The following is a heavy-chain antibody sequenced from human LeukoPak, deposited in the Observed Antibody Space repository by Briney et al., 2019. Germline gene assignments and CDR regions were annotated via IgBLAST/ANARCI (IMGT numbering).Heavy chain of an antibody. J-gene: IGHJ4*02. CDR1: GFIFSNAW. CDR3: TTFITMVRGVTDY. Sequence: PGGSLRLSCAASGFIFSNAWMSWVRQAPGKGLEWVGRIKSKTDGGTTDYAAPVKGRFTISRDDSKNTLYLQMNSLKTEDTAVYYCTTFITMVRGVTDYWGQGTLVTVSS. D-gene: IGHD3-10*01. CDR2: IKSKTDGGTT. V-gene: IGHV3-15*01.